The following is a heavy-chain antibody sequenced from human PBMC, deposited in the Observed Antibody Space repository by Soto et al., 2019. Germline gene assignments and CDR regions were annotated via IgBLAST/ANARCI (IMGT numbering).Heavy chain of an antibody. Sequence: QLQLQESGPGLVKPSETLSQTCTVSGGSISSSSYYWGWIRQPPGKGLEWIGSIYYSGSTYYNPSLKSRVTISVDTSKTQFSLKLSSVTAADTAVYYCARTYYDFWSGYYTQDWFDPWGQGTLVTVSS. J-gene: IGHJ5*02. D-gene: IGHD3-3*01. CDR2: IYYSGST. CDR3: ARTYYDFWSGYYTQDWFDP. V-gene: IGHV4-39*01. CDR1: GGSISSSSYY.